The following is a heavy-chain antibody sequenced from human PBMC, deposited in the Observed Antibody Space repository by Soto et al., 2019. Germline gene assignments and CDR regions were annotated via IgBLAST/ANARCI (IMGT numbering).Heavy chain of an antibody. J-gene: IGHJ4*02. D-gene: IGHD6-19*01. CDR3: AREGSGWADY. CDR2: IWYDGSNR. V-gene: IGHV3-33*01. Sequence: QVQLVESGGGVVQPGRSLRLSCAASGFTFSSYGMHWVRQAPGKGLEWVAIIWYDGSNRYYADSVKGRFTISRDISKNTLYLQVNSLRAEDTAVYYCAREGSGWADYWGQGTLVTVSS. CDR1: GFTFSSYG.